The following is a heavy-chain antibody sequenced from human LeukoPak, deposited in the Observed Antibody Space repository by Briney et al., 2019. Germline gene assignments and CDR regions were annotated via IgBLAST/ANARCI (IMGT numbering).Heavy chain of an antibody. D-gene: IGHD3-10*02. CDR3: ARITMSRFDP. CDR1: GFTFSDYN. Sequence: GGSLRLSCAASGFTFSDYNMRWIRQAPGKGLEWVSSISRSGSTKYYADSVKGRFTISRDNSKNTLYLQMNSLRAEDTAVYYCARITMSRFDPWGQGTLVTVS. V-gene: IGHV3-11*01. CDR2: ISRSGSTK. J-gene: IGHJ5*02.